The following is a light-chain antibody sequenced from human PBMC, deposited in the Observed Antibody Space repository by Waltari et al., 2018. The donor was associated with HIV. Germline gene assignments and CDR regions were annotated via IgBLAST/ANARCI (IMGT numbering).Light chain of an antibody. Sequence: DIVMTQSPDPLPVSLGERATIHCTSSRSLLYSSDNRNYLAWYPQNPRQPPKLPISWAPTRESGVPDRFSGSGSGTAFTLTITRLQAEDGAVYHCQQYFRIPPTFGGGTKVEIK. CDR1: RSLLYSSDNRNY. V-gene: IGKV4-1*01. J-gene: IGKJ4*01. CDR2: WAP. CDR3: QQYFRIPPT.